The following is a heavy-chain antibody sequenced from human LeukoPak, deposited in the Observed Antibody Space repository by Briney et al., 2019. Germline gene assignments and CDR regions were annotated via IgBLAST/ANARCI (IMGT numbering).Heavy chain of an antibody. D-gene: IGHD6-6*01. Sequence: GGSLRLSCAASGVTVSSNYRSWVRQAPGKGLEWVSVIYSGGSTYYADSVKGRFTISRDNSKNTLYLQMNSLRAEDTAVYYCAKDRVPLAARPLHFDYWGQGTLVTVSS. CDR1: GVTVSSNY. CDR2: IYSGGST. J-gene: IGHJ4*02. V-gene: IGHV3-53*01. CDR3: AKDRVPLAARPLHFDY.